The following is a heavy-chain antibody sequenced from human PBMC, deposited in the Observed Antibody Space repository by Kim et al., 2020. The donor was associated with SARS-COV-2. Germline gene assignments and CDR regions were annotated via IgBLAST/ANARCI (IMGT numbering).Heavy chain of an antibody. D-gene: IGHD3-10*01. CDR2: GST. J-gene: IGHJ4*02. Sequence: GSTNYNPSLQSRVTISVDPSKNQFSLKLSSVTAADTAVYYCARTYYGFYYWGQGTLVTVSS. CDR3: ARTYYGFYY. V-gene: IGHV4-34*01.